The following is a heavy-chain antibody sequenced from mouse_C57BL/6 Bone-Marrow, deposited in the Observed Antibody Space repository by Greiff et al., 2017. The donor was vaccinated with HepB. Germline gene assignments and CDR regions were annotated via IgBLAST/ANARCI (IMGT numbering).Heavy chain of an antibody. Sequence: VQLQQSGAELARPGASVKLSCKASGYTFTSYGISWVKQRTGQGLEWIGEIYPRSGNTYYNEKFKGKATLTADKSSSTAYMELRSLTSEDSAVYFCAREQVYLYYFDYGGRGTTLTVSA. CDR1: GYTFTSYG. CDR2: IYPRSGNT. J-gene: IGHJ2*01. D-gene: IGHD6-2*01. CDR3: AREQVYLYYFDY. V-gene: IGHV1-81*01.